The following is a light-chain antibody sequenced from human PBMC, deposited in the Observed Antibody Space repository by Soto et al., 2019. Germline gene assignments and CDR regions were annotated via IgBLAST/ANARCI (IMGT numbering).Light chain of an antibody. CDR3: QHLNSYPRALA. J-gene: IGKJ4*01. CDR1: QGIRTF. CDR2: AAS. Sequence: DIQLTQSPSFLSASVGDRVTITCRASQGIRTFLAWYQQKLGAAPKLLIYAASTLQSGVSLRFSGSGSGTEFTLTISSLQPEDVATYYCQHLNSYPRALAFAGGTKVEI. V-gene: IGKV1-9*01.